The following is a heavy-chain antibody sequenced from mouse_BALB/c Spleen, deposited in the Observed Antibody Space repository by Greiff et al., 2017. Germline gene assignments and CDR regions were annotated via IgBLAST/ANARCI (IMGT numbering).Heavy chain of an antibody. D-gene: IGHD2-1*01. Sequence: VKLQESGPELVRPGVSVKISCKGSGYTFTDYAMHWVKQSHAKSLEWIGVISTYYGNTNYNQKFKGKATMTVDKSSSTAYMELARLTSEDSAIYYCAREGGYGNYIDYWGQGTTLTVSS. V-gene: IGHV1-67*01. CDR1: GYTFTDYA. J-gene: IGHJ2*01. CDR2: ISTYYGNT. CDR3: AREGGYGNYIDY.